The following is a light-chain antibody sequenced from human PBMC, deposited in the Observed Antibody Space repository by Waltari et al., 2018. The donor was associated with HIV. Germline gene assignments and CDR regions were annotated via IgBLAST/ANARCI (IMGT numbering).Light chain of an antibody. Sequence: DIQMTQSPPSLSASVGDRVTITCQASQDIRNFLNWYQHKPGQVPKLLIYDASNLETGVPSRFSGSGSGTDFTLTISSLQPDDIATYYCQQYNNVPLTFGGGTKVEIK. CDR1: QDIRNF. CDR3: QQYNNVPLT. V-gene: IGKV1-33*01. J-gene: IGKJ4*01. CDR2: DAS.